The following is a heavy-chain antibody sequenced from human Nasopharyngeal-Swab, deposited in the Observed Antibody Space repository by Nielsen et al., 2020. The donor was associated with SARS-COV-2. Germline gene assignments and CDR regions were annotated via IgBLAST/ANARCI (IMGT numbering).Heavy chain of an antibody. CDR3: ASIVSDYDSYYFKY. J-gene: IGHJ4*02. D-gene: IGHD5-12*01. CDR1: GGTFSGYY. Sequence: SETLSPTRAVYGGTFSGYYWSRVRPPPGKGLGWVGEVIHTGTAYYNTSLRSRISLSLDATRNQFSLKVNFLTAADTAVYYCASIVSDYDSYYFKYWGQGALVTVSS. CDR2: VIHTGTA. V-gene: IGHV4-34*10.